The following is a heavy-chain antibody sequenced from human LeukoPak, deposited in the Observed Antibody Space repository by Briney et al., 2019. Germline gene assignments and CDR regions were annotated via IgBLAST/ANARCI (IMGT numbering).Heavy chain of an antibody. D-gene: IGHD3-10*01. Sequence: ASVKVSCKASGYTFTSYGISWVRQAPGQGLEWMGWISAYNGNTNYAQKLQGRVTMTTDTSTSTAYMELRSLRSDDTAVYYCARDQIPVRYGSGSRAAYYYHGMDVWGQGTTVTVSS. V-gene: IGHV1-18*01. CDR1: GYTFTSYG. J-gene: IGHJ6*02. CDR2: ISAYNGNT. CDR3: ARDQIPVRYGSGSRAAYYYHGMDV.